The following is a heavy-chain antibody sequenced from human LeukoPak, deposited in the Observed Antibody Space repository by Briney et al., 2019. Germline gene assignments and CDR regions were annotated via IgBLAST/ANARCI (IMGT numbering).Heavy chain of an antibody. CDR3: ARGPAWYDAFYFDY. CDR2: TYYRSKWYN. CDR1: GDSVSSNSVT. V-gene: IGHV6-1*01. D-gene: IGHD1-1*01. J-gene: IGHJ4*02. Sequence: SQTLSLTCAISGDSVSSNSVTWNWIRQSPSRGLEWLVRTYYRSKWYNDYAVSVESRITINPDTSKNQFSLQLNSVTPEDTAVYYCARGPAWYDAFYFDYWGQGTLVTVSS.